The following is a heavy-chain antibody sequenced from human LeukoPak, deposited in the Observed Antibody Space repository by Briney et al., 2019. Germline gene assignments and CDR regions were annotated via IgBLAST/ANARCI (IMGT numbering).Heavy chain of an antibody. CDR1: GFTFSTYW. V-gene: IGHV3-7*01. Sequence: GGSLRLSCAASGFTFSTYWMSWVRQVPGKGLEWVANIKQDGSEFYYVDSVKGRFTISRDNAKNSLYLQMNSLRGEDTAVYYCARDKVSGATLLDYWGQGTLVTVSS. J-gene: IGHJ4*02. D-gene: IGHD1-26*01. CDR3: ARDKVSGATLLDY. CDR2: IKQDGSEF.